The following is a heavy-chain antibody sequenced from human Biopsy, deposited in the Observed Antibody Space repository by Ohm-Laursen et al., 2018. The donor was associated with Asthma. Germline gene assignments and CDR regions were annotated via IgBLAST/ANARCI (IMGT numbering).Heavy chain of an antibody. CDR2: VYYSGTT. Sequence: TLSLTCSISGGSVSSRGYYWSWFRQPPGKGLEWIGFVYYSGTTNHNPSLTSRVTMTVDTSQNQLSLKLTSVTAADTAVYYCARERVTMTDKVIRAFDIWGQGTLVSVSS. V-gene: IGHV4-61*08. D-gene: IGHD2-21*02. CDR1: GGSVSSRGYY. CDR3: ARERVTMTDKVIRAFDI. J-gene: IGHJ3*02.